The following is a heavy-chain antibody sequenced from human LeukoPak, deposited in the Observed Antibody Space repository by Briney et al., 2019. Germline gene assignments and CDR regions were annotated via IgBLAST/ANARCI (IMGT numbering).Heavy chain of an antibody. Sequence: GGSLRLSCAASGFTFSGSAMHWVRQASGKGLEWVGRIRSKANSYATAYAASVKGRFTISRDDSKNTAYLQMNSLKTEDTAVYYCTRHIEYSSPREDYWGQGTLVTVSS. V-gene: IGHV3-73*01. CDR3: TRHIEYSSPREDY. CDR2: IRSKANSYAT. J-gene: IGHJ4*02. D-gene: IGHD6-6*01. CDR1: GFTFSGSA.